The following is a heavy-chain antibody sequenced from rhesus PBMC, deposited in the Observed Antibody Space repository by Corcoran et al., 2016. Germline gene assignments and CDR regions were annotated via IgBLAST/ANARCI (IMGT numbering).Heavy chain of an antibody. Sequence: QVTLQESGPALVKPTQTLTLTFTFSGFSLPTLGMGVGCLLQPPGKALEWLALIYWDDDKRYSTSLKSRLTISKDTSKNQVVLTMTNMDPVDTATYYCARGSESYGLSLIDYWGQGVLVTVSS. V-gene: IGHV2-174*01. CDR3: ARGSESYGLSLIDY. CDR1: GFSLPTLGMG. J-gene: IGHJ4*01. D-gene: IGHD5-36*01. CDR2: IYWDDDK.